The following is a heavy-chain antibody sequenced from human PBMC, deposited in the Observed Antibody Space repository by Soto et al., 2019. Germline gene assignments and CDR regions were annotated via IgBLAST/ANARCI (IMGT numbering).Heavy chain of an antibody. V-gene: IGHV1-18*01. CDR1: GYTFTSYG. CDR3: ARVIYSGWLDY. CDR2: ISAYNGNT. J-gene: IGHJ4*02. D-gene: IGHD5-12*01. Sequence: ASVNVSCKASGYTFTSYGMSWVRQAPGQGLEWMGWISAYNGNTNYAQKLQGRVTMTTDTSTSTAYMELRSLRSDDTAVYYCARVIYSGWLDYWGQGTLVTVSS.